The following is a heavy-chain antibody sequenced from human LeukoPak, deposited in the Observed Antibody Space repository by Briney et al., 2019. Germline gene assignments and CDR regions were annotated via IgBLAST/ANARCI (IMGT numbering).Heavy chain of an antibody. Sequence: PGGSLRLSCAASGFTVSSNYMSWVRQAPGKGLEWVSVIYSGGSTYYADSVKGRFTISRDNSKNTLYLQMNSLRAEDTAVYYCARAYSSSSGRDAFDSWGLGTLVTVSS. CDR2: IYSGGST. D-gene: IGHD6-6*01. CDR1: GFTVSSNY. J-gene: IGHJ3*02. V-gene: IGHV3-66*01. CDR3: ARAYSSSSGRDAFDS.